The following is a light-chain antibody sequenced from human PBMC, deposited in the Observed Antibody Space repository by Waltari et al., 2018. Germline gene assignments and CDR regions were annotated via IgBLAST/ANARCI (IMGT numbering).Light chain of an antibody. CDR1: SPNIGSYN. V-gene: IGLV1-47*01. CDR2: RDN. J-gene: IGLJ1*01. CDR3: AAWDDSLSAHV. Sequence: QSVLTQPPSASGTPGQRVPISCSGSSPNIGSYNLHWYQQLPGTAPKLRRYRDNQLPSGVPDPFSGSKSGTSASLAISGLRSDDEADYHCAAWDDSLSAHVFGAGTKVTVL.